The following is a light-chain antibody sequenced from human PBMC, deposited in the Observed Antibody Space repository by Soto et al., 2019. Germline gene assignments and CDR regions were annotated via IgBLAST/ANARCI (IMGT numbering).Light chain of an antibody. J-gene: IGLJ2*01. CDR1: SSDVGSYNL. CDR2: EVS. Sequence: QSALTQPASVSGSPGQSITISCTGTSSDVGSYNLVSWYQQHPGKAPKLMIYEVSKRPSGVSNRFSGSKSGNTASLTISGLQAEDEADYYCSSYAGDSVVFGGGTKVTVL. V-gene: IGLV2-23*02. CDR3: SSYAGDSVV.